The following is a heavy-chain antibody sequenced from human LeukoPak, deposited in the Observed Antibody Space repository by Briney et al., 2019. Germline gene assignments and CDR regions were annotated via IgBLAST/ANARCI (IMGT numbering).Heavy chain of an antibody. CDR3: ARDPSRGKDTRDFDY. D-gene: IGHD5-18*01. CDR2: ISSSGSTI. Sequence: GGSLRLSCAASGFTFSDYYMSWIRQAPGKGLEWVSYISSSGSTIYYADSVKGRFTISRDNAKNSLYLQMNSLRAEDTAVYYCARDPSRGKDTRDFDYWGQGTLVTVSS. CDR1: GFTFSDYY. J-gene: IGHJ4*02. V-gene: IGHV3-11*01.